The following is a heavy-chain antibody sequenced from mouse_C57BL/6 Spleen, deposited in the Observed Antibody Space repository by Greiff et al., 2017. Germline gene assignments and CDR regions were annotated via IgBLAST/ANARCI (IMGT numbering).Heavy chain of an antibody. CDR2: ISDGGSYT. V-gene: IGHV5-4*01. D-gene: IGHD2-1*01. J-gene: IGHJ2*01. CDR3: ARDRGYGNYYFDY. CDR1: GFTFSSYA. Sequence: EVQGVESGGGLVKPGGSLKLSCAASGFTFSSYAMSWVRQTPEKRVEWVATISDGGSYTYYPDNVKGRFTISRDNAKNNLYLQMSHLKSEDTAMYYCARDRGYGNYYFDYWGQGTTLTVSS.